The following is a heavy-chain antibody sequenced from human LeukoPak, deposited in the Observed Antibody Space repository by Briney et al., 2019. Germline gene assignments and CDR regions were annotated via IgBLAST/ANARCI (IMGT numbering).Heavy chain of an antibody. CDR1: GFTVSSNY. J-gene: IGHJ3*02. V-gene: IGHV3-53*01. Sequence: GGSLRLYCAASGFTVSSNYMSWVRQAPGKGLKWVSVIYSGGSTYYADSVKGRFTISRDYSKNTLYLQMNSLRAEDTAVYYCAGAFRGSSPLYDAFDIWGQGTMVTVSS. CDR3: AGAFRGSSPLYDAFDI. CDR2: IYSGGST. D-gene: IGHD6-6*01.